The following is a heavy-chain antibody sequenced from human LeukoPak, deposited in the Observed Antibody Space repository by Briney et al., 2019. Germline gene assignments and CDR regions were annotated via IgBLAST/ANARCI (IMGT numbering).Heavy chain of an antibody. Sequence: GGSLRLSCAASGFTFSSYSMNWVRQAPGKGLEWVSSINSSSSYIYYADSVKGRFTISRDNAKNSLYLQVNSLRAEDTAVYYCARDSRSGWFDPWGQGTLVTVSS. CDR1: GFTFSSYS. CDR2: INSSSSYI. V-gene: IGHV3-21*01. CDR3: ARDSRSGWFDP. D-gene: IGHD2-15*01. J-gene: IGHJ5*02.